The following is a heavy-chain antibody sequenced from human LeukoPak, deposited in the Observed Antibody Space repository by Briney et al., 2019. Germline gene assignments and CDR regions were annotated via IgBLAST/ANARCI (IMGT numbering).Heavy chain of an antibody. D-gene: IGHD3-16*02. V-gene: IGHV3-23*01. CDR1: GFTFDEFG. CDR3: AKERAGYTNPYYFDY. CDR2: ISGSVANT. J-gene: IGHJ4*02. Sequence: GASLRLSCAAAGFTFDEFGIGWIRQAPRKGLGWVSTISGSVANTYYANSVRGRFTISRDNSKNTLYLHMNSLRAEDTAVYYCAKERAGYTNPYYFDYWGQGTLVTVSS.